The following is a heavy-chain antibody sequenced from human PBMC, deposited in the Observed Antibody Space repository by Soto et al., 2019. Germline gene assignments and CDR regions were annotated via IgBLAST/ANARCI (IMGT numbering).Heavy chain of an antibody. CDR2: ISAYNGNT. D-gene: IGHD2-2*01. Sequence: QVQLVQSGAEVKKPGASVKVSCKASGYTFTSYGISWVRQAPGQGLERMGWISAYNGNTNYAQKLQGRVTMTTDTSTSTAYMELRSLRSDDTAVYYCATMGGYCSSTSCPPWNWFDPWGQGTLVTVSS. CDR1: GYTFTSYG. V-gene: IGHV1-18*01. CDR3: ATMGGYCSSTSCPPWNWFDP. J-gene: IGHJ5*02.